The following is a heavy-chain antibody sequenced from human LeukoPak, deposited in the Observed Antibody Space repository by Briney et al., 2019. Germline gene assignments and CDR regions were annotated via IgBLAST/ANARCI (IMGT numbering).Heavy chain of an antibody. D-gene: IGHD3-10*01. J-gene: IGHJ4*02. CDR1: GGTFSSYA. CDR3: ARARLAFGYFDH. Sequence: GASVKVSCKASGGTFSSYAISWVRQAPGQGLEWMGIINPSGGSTSYAQKFQGRVTMTRDTSTSTVYMELSSLRSEDTAVYYCARARLAFGYFDHWGQGTLVTVSS. V-gene: IGHV1-46*01. CDR2: INPSGGST.